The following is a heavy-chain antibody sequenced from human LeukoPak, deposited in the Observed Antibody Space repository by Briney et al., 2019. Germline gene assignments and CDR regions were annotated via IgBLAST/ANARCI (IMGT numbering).Heavy chain of an antibody. CDR2: ISSSSSYI. V-gene: IGHV3-21*01. J-gene: IGHJ3*02. D-gene: IGHD6-19*01. CDR3: ARGSKSSGWYFAFDI. CDR1: GFTFSSYS. Sequence: GGSLRLSXAASGFTFSSYSMNWVRQAPGKGLEWVSSISSSSSYIYYADSVKGRFTISRDNAKNSLYLQMNSLRAEDTAVYYCARGSKSSGWYFAFDIWGQGTMVTVSS.